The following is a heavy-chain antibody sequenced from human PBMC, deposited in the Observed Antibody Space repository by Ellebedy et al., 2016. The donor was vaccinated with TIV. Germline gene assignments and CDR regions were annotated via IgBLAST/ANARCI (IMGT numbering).Heavy chain of an antibody. CDR2: ISSSGDII. D-gene: IGHD6-19*01. CDR1: GFTFSDYY. CDR3: ARKAHSSGWHPFDY. V-gene: IGHV3-11*01. Sequence: GESLKISCAASGFTFSDYYTSWTRQAPGKGLEWISYISSSGDIINYLDSVKGRFTISRDNAKNSLYLQIDSLRAEDTAVYSCARKAHSSGWHPFDYWGQGTLVTVSS. J-gene: IGHJ4*02.